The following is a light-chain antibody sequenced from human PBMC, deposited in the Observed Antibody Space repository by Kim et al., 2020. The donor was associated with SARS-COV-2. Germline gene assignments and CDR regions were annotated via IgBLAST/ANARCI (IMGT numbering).Light chain of an antibody. Sequence: KATINCKSSQNVLYSSTGKNYVAWYQQKPGQPPKLLIYWASTRESGVPDRFSGSGSGTDFTLTISSLQAEDVAVYYCQQYYRTPPTFGGGTKLEI. J-gene: IGKJ4*01. CDR2: WAS. V-gene: IGKV4-1*01. CDR3: QQYYRTPPT. CDR1: QNVLYSSTGKNY.